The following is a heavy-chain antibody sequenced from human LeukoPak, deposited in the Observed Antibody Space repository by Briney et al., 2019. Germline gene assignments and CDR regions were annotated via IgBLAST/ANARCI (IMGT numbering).Heavy chain of an antibody. J-gene: IGHJ4*02. CDR1: GFTVSSNY. V-gene: IGHV3-66*01. Sequence: GGSLRPSCAASGFTVSSNYMSWVRQAPGKGLEWVSVIYSGGSTYYADSVKGRFTISRDNSKNTLYLQMNSLRAEDTAVYYCARGYSYGFRRFYFDYWGQGTLVTVSS. CDR3: ARGYSYGFRRFYFDY. CDR2: IYSGGST. D-gene: IGHD5-18*01.